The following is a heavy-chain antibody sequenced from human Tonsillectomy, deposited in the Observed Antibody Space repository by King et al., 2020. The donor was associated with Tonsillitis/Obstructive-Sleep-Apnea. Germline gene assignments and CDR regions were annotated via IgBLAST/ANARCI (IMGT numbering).Heavy chain of an antibody. CDR3: ARCGYDFWSGQYYYYYMDV. V-gene: IGHV1-69*12. J-gene: IGHJ6*03. D-gene: IGHD3-3*01. CDR1: GGTFSSYA. CDR2: IIPIFGTA. Sequence: QLVQSGAEVKKPGSTVKVSCKASGGTFSSYAISWVRQAPGQGLEWMGGIIPIFGTANYAQKFQGRVTITADESTSTAYMELSSLRSEDTAVYYCARCGYDFWSGQYYYYYMDVWGKGTTVTVSS.